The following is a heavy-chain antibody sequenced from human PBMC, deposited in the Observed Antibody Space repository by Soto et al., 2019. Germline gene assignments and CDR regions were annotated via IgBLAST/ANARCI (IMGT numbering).Heavy chain of an antibody. D-gene: IGHD3-9*01. CDR2: INHSGST. J-gene: IGHJ6*03. Sequence: SETLSLTCAVYGGSFSGYYWSWIRQPPGKGLEWIGEINHSGSTNYNPSLKSRVTISVDTSKNQFSLKLSSVTAADTAVYYCARQGWAGILTGYYPSYYYMDVWGKGTTVTVSS. CDR3: ARQGWAGILTGYYPSYYYMDV. CDR1: GGSFSGYY. V-gene: IGHV4-34*01.